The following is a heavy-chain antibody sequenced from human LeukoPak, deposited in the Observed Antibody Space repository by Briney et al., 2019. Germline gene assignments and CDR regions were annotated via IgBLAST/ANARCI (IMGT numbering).Heavy chain of an antibody. CDR3: ARDPGYSYGLDY. V-gene: IGHV3-66*01. CDR2: IYSGGST. CDR1: GFTFSSYE. Sequence: PGGSLRLSCAASGFTFSSYEMNWVRQAPGKGLEWVSVIYSGGSTNYADSVKGRFTISRDNSKNTLYLQMNSLRADDTAVYYCARDPGYSYGLDYWGQGTLVTVSS. J-gene: IGHJ4*02. D-gene: IGHD5-18*01.